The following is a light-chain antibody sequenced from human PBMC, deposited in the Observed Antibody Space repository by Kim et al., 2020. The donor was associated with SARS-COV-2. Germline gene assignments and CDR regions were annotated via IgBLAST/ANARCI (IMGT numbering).Light chain of an antibody. V-gene: IGLV1-40*01. CDR3: QSYDSSLSGVV. J-gene: IGLJ2*01. CDR2: VNT. Sequence: QSVLTQPPSVSGAPGQRVTISCSGSSSNIGAGYDVHWYQQVPGTAPKLLIYVNTNRPSGVPDRFSGSKSGTSASLAITGLQAEDEANYYCQSYDSSLSGVVFGGGTQLTVL. CDR1: SSNIGAGYD.